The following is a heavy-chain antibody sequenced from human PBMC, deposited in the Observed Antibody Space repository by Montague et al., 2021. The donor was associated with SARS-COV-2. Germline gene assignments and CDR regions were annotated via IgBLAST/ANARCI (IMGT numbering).Heavy chain of an antibody. CDR3: AREKDTSGYILRY. CDR2: IYKDVRT. CDR1: VFTVSSNY. D-gene: IGHD3-9*01. J-gene: IGHJ4*02. V-gene: IGHV3-53*01. Sequence: SLRLSCAASVFTVSSNYMTLVRQAPGKGLEWVSVIYKDVRTYYXXXVXGRFTVSRDNSKNTLYLQMHSLRAEDTAVYSCAREKDTSGYILRYWGQGTLVTVSS.